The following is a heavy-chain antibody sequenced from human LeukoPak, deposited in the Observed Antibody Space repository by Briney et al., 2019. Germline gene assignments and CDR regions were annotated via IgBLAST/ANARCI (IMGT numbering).Heavy chain of an antibody. CDR2: IYYSGST. D-gene: IGHD6-6*01. CDR3: AKRRGASSELDP. V-gene: IGHV4-39*01. J-gene: IGHJ5*02. Sequence: SGTLSLTCTVSGGSISGSNYYWVWIRQPPGKGLEWIGNIYYSGSTYYNPSLKSRVTISLDTSKNQFSLKLTSMTAADTAVYYCAKRRGASSELDPWGQGTLVTVCS. CDR1: GGSISGSNYY.